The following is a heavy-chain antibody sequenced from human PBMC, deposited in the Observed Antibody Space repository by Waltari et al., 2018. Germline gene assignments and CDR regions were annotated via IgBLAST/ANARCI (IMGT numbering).Heavy chain of an antibody. CDR1: GFTFSSYW. CDR2: INSDGSST. CDR3: ARVSGGNSFADY. D-gene: IGHD2-15*01. J-gene: IGHJ4*02. Sequence: SCAASGFTFSSYWMHWVRQVPGKGLVWVSRINSDGSSTSYADSVKGRFTISRDNAKNTLYLQMNSLRAEDTAVYYCARVSGGNSFADYWGQGTLVTVSS. V-gene: IGHV3-74*01.